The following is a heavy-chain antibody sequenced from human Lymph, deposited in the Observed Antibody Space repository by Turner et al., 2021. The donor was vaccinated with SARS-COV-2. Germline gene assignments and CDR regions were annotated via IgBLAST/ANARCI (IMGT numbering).Heavy chain of an antibody. CDR3: ARDVTGPLGY. D-gene: IGHD1-20*01. Sequence: QLVPSGAEVRPPGSSLKVSGTASGGTFSSYAISWVRQAPGQGLEWMGGIIPMRDRANYAQKFQGRVTSTADKSTGTAYMELSSLRSEDTAVYYCARDVTGPLGYWGQGTLVTVSS. V-gene: IGHV1-69*10. J-gene: IGHJ4*02. CDR1: GGTFSSYA. CDR2: IIPMRDRA.